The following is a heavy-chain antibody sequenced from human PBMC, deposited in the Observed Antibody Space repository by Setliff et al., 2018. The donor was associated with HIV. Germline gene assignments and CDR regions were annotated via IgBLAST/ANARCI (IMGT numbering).Heavy chain of an antibody. V-gene: IGHV4-4*08. CDR2: IYTTGST. D-gene: IGHD6-6*01. CDR3: ARTGDSSSSNLYYYMDV. CDR1: GDFISSYY. J-gene: IGHJ6*03. Sequence: SETLSLTCTVSGDFISSYYWSWIRQPPGKGLEWIGYIYTTGSTNYNPSLKSRVTISLDTSKNQFSLKLNSVTAADTAVYYCARTGDSSSSNLYYYMDVWGRGTTVTVSS.